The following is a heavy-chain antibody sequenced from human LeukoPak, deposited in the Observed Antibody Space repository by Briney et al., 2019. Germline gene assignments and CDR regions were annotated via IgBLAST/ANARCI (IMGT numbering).Heavy chain of an antibody. Sequence: SETLSLTCTVSGGSISSYYWTWIQQPPGKGLEGIGYIHYSGSTNYNPSLKSRVTISVDTSKNQFSLKLSSVTAADTAVYYCASPVLHGWGLDVWGQGTTVTVSS. D-gene: IGHD3-10*01. CDR2: IHYSGST. CDR3: ASPVLHGWGLDV. J-gene: IGHJ6*02. CDR1: GGSISSYY. V-gene: IGHV4-59*08.